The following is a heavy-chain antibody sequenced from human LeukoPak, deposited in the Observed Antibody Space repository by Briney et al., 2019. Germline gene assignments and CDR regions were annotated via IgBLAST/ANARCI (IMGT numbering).Heavy chain of an antibody. CDR3: AKDRLDGYNPIDY. V-gene: IGHV3-30*02. J-gene: IGHJ4*02. CDR1: GFTFSTCG. D-gene: IGHD5-24*01. Sequence: GGSLRLSCAASGFTFSTCGMHWVRQAPGKGLEWVTFIHSDGSSKYYADSVKGRFTISRDNSKNTLYLQMNSLRAENTAVYYCAKDRLDGYNPIDYWGQGTLVTVSS. CDR2: IHSDGSSK.